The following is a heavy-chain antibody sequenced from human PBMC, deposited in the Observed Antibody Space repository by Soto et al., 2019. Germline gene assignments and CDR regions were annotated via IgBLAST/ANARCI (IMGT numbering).Heavy chain of an antibody. CDR2: IYYSGST. CDR3: ARVIAAAGTVYYYYYYMDV. CDR1: GGSISSYY. D-gene: IGHD6-13*01. V-gene: IGHV4-59*01. J-gene: IGHJ6*03. Sequence: PSETLSLTCTVSGGSISSYYWIWIRQPPGKGLEWIGYIYYSGSTNYNPSLKSRVTISVDTSKNQFSLKLSSVTAADTAVYYCARVIAAAGTVYYYYYYMDVWGKGTTVTVSS.